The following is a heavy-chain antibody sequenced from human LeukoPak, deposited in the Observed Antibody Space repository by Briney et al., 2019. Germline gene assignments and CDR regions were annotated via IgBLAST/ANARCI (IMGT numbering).Heavy chain of an antibody. J-gene: IGHJ4*02. Sequence: AAVQVPYKHSGYTLTRYYLLWLRQAPGPALEWMGWINPNTGATMIAGKSRGRATMPRNTSISTGYMELRVLKPDAPAFYYVARDLVGSGSPRTYYFEFCGQGTPVTVSP. V-gene: IGHV1-2*02. CDR1: GYTLTRYY. D-gene: IGHD6-19*01. CDR2: INPNTGAT. CDR3: ARDLVGSGSPRTYYFEF.